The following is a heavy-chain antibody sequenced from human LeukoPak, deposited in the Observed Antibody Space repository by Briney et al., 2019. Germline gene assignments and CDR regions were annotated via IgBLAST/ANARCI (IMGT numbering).Heavy chain of an antibody. J-gene: IGHJ4*02. Sequence: GGSLRLSCAASGFTFSSFNMNWVRQAPGKGLEWVSYISSSSSTIYYADSVKGRFTISRDNAKNSLCLQMSRLRDADTALYYCARDLRGDYWGQGTPVTVSS. CDR3: ARDLRGDY. V-gene: IGHV3-48*02. CDR1: GFTFSSFN. CDR2: ISSSSSTI.